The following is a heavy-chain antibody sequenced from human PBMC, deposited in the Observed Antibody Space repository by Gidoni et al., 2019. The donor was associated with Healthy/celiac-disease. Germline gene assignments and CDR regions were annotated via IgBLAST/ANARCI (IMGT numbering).Heavy chain of an antibody. Sequence: SDGSSTSYADSVKGRFTISRDNAKNTLYLQMNSLRAEDTAVYYCAREAVHMVRGVIPYYYYYGMDVWGQGTTVTVSS. J-gene: IGHJ6*02. CDR2: SDGSST. D-gene: IGHD3-10*01. V-gene: IGHV3-74*01. CDR3: AREAVHMVRGVIPYYYYYGMDV.